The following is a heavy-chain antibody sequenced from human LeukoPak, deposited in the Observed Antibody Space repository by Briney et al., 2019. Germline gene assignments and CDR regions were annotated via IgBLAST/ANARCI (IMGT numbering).Heavy chain of an antibody. Sequence: GGSLRLSCAASGFTFSSYAMHWVRQAPGKGLEWVAVISYDGSNKYYADSVKGRFTISRDNSKNTLYLQMNSLRAEDTAVYYCAKALGSGNYYNGPDYWGQGTLVTVSS. CDR1: GFTFSSYA. J-gene: IGHJ4*02. CDR2: ISYDGSNK. CDR3: AKALGSGNYYNGPDY. V-gene: IGHV3-30*04. D-gene: IGHD3-10*01.